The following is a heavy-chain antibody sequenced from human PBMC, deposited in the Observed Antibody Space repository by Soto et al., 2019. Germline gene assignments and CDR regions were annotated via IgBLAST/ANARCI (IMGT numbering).Heavy chain of an antibody. D-gene: IGHD6-19*01. Sequence: VGSLSLSCAASGFTFSTYGMHWVRQAPGKGLEWVTMTSSDGSAKYYADSVKGRFTISRDNSRNTLYLEMNRLRPEDTAVYYCAKDLYGSGWYNYFDPWGQGTLVTVS. CDR2: TSSDGSAK. CDR3: AKDLYGSGWYNYFDP. J-gene: IGHJ5*02. CDR1: GFTFSTYG. V-gene: IGHV3-30*18.